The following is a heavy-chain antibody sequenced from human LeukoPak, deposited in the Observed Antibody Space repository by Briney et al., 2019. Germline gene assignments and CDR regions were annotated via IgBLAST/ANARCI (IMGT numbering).Heavy chain of an antibody. CDR3: ARHVRDEGMIVVVNAHGEIGY. J-gene: IGHJ4*02. D-gene: IGHD3-22*01. CDR1: GGSFSGYY. V-gene: IGHV4-39*01. CDR2: IYYSGST. Sequence: SETLSLTCAVYGGSFSGYYWGWIRQPPGKGLEWIGSIYYSGSTYYNPSLKSRVTISVDTSKNQFSLKLSSVTAADTAVYYCARHVRDEGMIVVVNAHGEIGYWGQGTLVTVSS.